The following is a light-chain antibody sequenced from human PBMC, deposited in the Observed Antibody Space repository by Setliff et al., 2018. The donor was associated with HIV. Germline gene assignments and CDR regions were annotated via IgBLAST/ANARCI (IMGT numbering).Light chain of an antibody. CDR3: CSYAGSSDV. Sequence: QSVLTQPRSVSGSPGQSVTISCTGTSSDVGGYNYVSWYQQHPGKAPKLMIYDVNKRPSGVPDRFSGSKSGKMASLTISGLQAEDEADYYCCSYAGSSDVFGTGTKVTV. J-gene: IGLJ1*01. V-gene: IGLV2-11*01. CDR2: DVN. CDR1: SSDVGGYNY.